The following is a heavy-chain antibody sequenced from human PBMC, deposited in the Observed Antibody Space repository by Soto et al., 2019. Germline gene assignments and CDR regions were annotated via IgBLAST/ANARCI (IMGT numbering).Heavy chain of an antibody. D-gene: IGHD5-12*01. CDR3: ARGSGYHNF. V-gene: IGHV5-51*03. CDR1: GYTFNTNW. Sequence: PGYSLKISCKGSGYTFNTNWIARVRQMPGKGLERMGIIYPSDSDTRYSPSFEGQVTISVDKSISTAYLQWSSLKASDTATYYCARGSGYHNFWGQGTLVTVSS. J-gene: IGHJ4*02. CDR2: IYPSDSDT.